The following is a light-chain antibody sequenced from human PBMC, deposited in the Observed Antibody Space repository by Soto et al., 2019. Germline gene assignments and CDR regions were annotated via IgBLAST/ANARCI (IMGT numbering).Light chain of an antibody. V-gene: IGKV3-20*01. Sequence: EILLTQSPGTLSLSPGERATLSCRASQSVSSNYVAWYQQQPGQAPRLLIYGASSRATGIPGRFSGSGSGTDFTLTISRLEPEDFAVYYCQQYRSCPHTFGQGTKLDIK. CDR2: GAS. CDR1: QSVSSNY. J-gene: IGKJ2*01. CDR3: QQYRSCPHT.